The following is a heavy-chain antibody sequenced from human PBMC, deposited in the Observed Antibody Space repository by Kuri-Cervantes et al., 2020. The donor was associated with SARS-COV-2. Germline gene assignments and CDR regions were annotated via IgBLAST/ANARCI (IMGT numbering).Heavy chain of an antibody. D-gene: IGHD3-16*02. CDR1: GFNFSRTD. Sequence: GESLKISCAASGFNFSRTDMHWVRQAPGKGLGWVAVISYDGSNKYYADPVKGRFTISRDNSKNTLYLQMISLRAEDTAVYYCAKTFRPYYDYVWGSYRQGEGDYFDYWGQGTLVTVSS. V-gene: IGHV3-30*18. CDR2: ISYDGSNK. J-gene: IGHJ4*02. CDR3: AKTFRPYYDYVWGSYRQGEGDYFDY.